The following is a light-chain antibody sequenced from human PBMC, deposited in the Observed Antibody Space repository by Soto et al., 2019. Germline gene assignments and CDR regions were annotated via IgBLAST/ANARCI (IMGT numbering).Light chain of an antibody. CDR2: DAS. V-gene: IGKV1-5*01. CDR3: QQYHRASIT. CDR1: QSLNNW. Sequence: DIQMTQSPSTLSASVVDRVTITCLASQSLNNWLAWYQQRPGKAPKLLIYDASTLERGVPSRFSGTGSGTEFTLTISSLQPDDFATYYCQQYHRASITFGQGTRLEIK. J-gene: IGKJ5*01.